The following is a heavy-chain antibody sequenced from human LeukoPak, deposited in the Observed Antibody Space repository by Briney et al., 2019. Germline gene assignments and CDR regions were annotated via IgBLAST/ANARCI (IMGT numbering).Heavy chain of an antibody. CDR1: GFSFNTYW. J-gene: IGHJ4*02. CDR3: GRDLFGDYLDY. D-gene: IGHD3-10*02. Sequence: PGGSLRLSCAASGFSFNTYWMHWVRQAPGKGLIWVSRINSAGSSTTYADSVKGRFTISRDNAKNTLYLQMNSLRAEDTAVYYCGRDLFGDYLDYWGQGTLVTVSS. CDR2: INSAGSST. V-gene: IGHV3-74*01.